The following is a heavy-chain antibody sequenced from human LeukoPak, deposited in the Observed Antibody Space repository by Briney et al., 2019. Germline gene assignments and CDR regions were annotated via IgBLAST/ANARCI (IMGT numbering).Heavy chain of an antibody. CDR2: IYTSGST. J-gene: IGHJ4*02. V-gene: IGHV4-4*07. D-gene: IGHD7-27*01. CDR3: ARGLGIGKDYFDC. Sequence: SETLSLTCTVSGGSISSYYWSWIRQPAGKGLEWVGRIYTSGSTNYNPSLKSRVTISVDTSKNQFSLNLSSVTAADTAVYYCARGLGIGKDYFDCWGQGTLVTVSS. CDR1: GGSISSYY.